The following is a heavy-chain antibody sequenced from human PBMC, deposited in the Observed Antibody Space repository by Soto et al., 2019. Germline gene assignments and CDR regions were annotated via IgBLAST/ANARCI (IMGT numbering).Heavy chain of an antibody. CDR1: GYTFTSYG. CDR2: ISAYNGNT. D-gene: IGHD6-13*01. Sequence: ASVKVSCKASGYTFTSYGISWVRQAPGQGLEWMGWISAYNGNTNYAQKLQGRVTMTTDTSTSTAYMELRSLRSDDTAVYHCARDPVPRPSAARRMDVWGKGTTVTVSS. J-gene: IGHJ6*04. V-gene: IGHV1-18*01. CDR3: ARDPVPRPSAARRMDV.